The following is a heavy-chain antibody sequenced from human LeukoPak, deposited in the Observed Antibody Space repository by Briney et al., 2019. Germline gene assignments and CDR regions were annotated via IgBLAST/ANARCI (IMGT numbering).Heavy chain of an antibody. Sequence: GGSLRLSCAASGFTFSSYAMSWVRQAPGKGQEWVSAISGNGGSTYYADSVKGRFTISRDNSKNTLSLQMNSLRAEDTAVYYCAKDISEARDYFDYWGQGTLVTVSS. CDR2: ISGNGGST. V-gene: IGHV3-23*01. J-gene: IGHJ4*02. CDR1: GFTFSSYA. CDR3: AKDISEARDYFDY.